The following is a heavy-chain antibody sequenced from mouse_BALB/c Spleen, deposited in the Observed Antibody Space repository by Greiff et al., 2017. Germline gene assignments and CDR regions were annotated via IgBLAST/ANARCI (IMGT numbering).Heavy chain of an antibody. CDR2: ISSGGSYT. Sequence: EVQGVESGGGLVKPGGSLKLSCAASGFTFSSYAMSWVRQTPEKRLEWVATISSGGSYTYYPDSVKGRFTISRDNAKNTLYLQMSSLRSEDTAMYYCARGSDSSGYFDYWGQGTTLTVSS. J-gene: IGHJ2*01. D-gene: IGHD3-2*01. CDR3: ARGSDSSGYFDY. V-gene: IGHV5-9-3*01. CDR1: GFTFSSYA.